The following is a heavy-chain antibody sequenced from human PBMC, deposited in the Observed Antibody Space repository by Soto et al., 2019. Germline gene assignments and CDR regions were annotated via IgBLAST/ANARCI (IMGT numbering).Heavy chain of an antibody. J-gene: IGHJ6*02. CDR3: AKDHTVYSGYDYYYGMDV. Sequence: DVQLLESGGGLVQPGGSLRLSCADSGFTFSTYAINWVRQAPGKGLEWVSAISAGGYNTDYADSVKGRFTISRDNSKNPLHMQMNSLSAEDTAVYYCAKDHTVYSGYDYYYGMDVWGQGTTVTVSS. D-gene: IGHD1-26*01. CDR2: ISAGGYNT. CDR1: GFTFSTYA. V-gene: IGHV3-23*01.